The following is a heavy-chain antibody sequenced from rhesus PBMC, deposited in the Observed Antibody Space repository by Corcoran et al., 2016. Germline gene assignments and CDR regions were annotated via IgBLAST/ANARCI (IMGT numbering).Heavy chain of an antibody. V-gene: IGHV2-174*01. J-gene: IGHJ4*01. D-gene: IGHD3-34*01. CDR3: ARGVWGSSYFDY. Sequence: QVTLKESGHALVKPTQTLTLTCTFSGFSLTTSGMGVGWIRQPPGKALEWLALIYWDDDKHYSSSLKSRLTISKDTYKNQGVLTMTNMDAVDTATYDCARGVWGSSYFDYWGQGVLVTVSS. CDR1: GFSLTTSGMG. CDR2: IYWDDDK.